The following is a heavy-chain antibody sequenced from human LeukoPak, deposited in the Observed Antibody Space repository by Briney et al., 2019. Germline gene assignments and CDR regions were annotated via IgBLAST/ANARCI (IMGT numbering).Heavy chain of an antibody. Sequence: PGGSLRLSCAASGFTFSSYWMHWVRHAPGKGLVWVSRINSDGSSTSYADSVKGRFTISRDNAKNTLYLQMNSLRAEDTAVYYCARQVKGRDRYFDYWGQGTLVTVSS. V-gene: IGHV3-74*01. D-gene: IGHD2-21*01. J-gene: IGHJ4*02. CDR2: INSDGSST. CDR1: GFTFSSYW. CDR3: ARQVKGRDRYFDY.